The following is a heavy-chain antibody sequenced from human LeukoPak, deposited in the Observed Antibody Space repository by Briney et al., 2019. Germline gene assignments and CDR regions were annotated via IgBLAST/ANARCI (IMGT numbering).Heavy chain of an antibody. J-gene: IGHJ4*02. CDR1: GFTFSSYS. CDR2: ITSSSGTI. Sequence: GGSLRLSCADSGFTFSSYSMNWVRQAPGKGLEWVSFITSSSGTIYYADSVKGRFTVSRDNAKSSLYLQMNSLRVEDTAVYYCARGGGGYGYFDYWGQGTLVTVSS. V-gene: IGHV3-48*04. CDR3: ARGGGGYGYFDY. D-gene: IGHD1-26*01.